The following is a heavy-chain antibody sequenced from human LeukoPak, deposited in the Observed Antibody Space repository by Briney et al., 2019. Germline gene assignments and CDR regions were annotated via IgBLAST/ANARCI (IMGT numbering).Heavy chain of an antibody. CDR1: GYTFTGYY. J-gene: IGHJ4*02. V-gene: IGHV1-2*06. CDR2: INPNSGGT. D-gene: IGHD3-22*01. CDR3: ARAAQDYYDSSGYRYYFDY. Sequence: ASVKVSCTASGYTFTGYYMHWVRQAPGQGLEWMGRINPNSGGTNYAQKFQGGVTMTRDTSISTAYMELSRLRSDDTAVYYCARAAQDYYDSSGYRYYFDYWGQGTLVTVSS.